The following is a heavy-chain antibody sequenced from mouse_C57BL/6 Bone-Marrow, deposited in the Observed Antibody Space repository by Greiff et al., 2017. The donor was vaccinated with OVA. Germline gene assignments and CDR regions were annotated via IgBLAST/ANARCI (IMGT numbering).Heavy chain of an antibody. CDR2: IYPGSGKT. Sequence: QVQLKESGAELVRPGASVKLSCKASGYTFTDYYINWVKQRPGQGLEWIARIYPGSGKTYYNEKFKGKATLTAEKSSSTAYMQLSSLTSEDSAVYFCARADYYGSSYDAMDYWGQGTSVTVSS. V-gene: IGHV1-76*01. D-gene: IGHD1-1*01. J-gene: IGHJ4*01. CDR1: GYTFTDYY. CDR3: ARADYYGSSYDAMDY.